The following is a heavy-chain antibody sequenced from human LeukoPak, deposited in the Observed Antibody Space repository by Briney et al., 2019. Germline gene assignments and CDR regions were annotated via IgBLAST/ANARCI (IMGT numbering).Heavy chain of an antibody. CDR1: GGSISSYY. D-gene: IGHD3-22*01. CDR2: IYTSGST. V-gene: IGHV4-4*07. Sequence: PSETLSLTCTVSGGSISSYYWSWIRQPAGKGLEWIGRIYTSGSTNYNPSLKSRVTMSVDTSKSQFSLKLSSVTAADTAVYYCARDGYYDSSGYYYFDYWGQGTLVTVSS. J-gene: IGHJ4*02. CDR3: ARDGYYDSSGYYYFDY.